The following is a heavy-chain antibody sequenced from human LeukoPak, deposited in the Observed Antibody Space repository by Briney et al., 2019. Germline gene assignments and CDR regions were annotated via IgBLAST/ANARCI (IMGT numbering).Heavy chain of an antibody. D-gene: IGHD6-19*01. J-gene: IGHJ4*02. CDR1: GFTFSSYA. CDR3: AKLTAVAGDLDY. V-gene: IGHV3-23*01. CDR2: VRSSGVDT. Sequence: GGSLRLSCAASGFTFSSYAMSWVRQAPGKGLEWVSAVRSSGVDTYYADSVRGRFTISRDDSKNTVYLQMRNLRAEDTATYYCAKLTAVAGDLDYWGQGTLVTVSS.